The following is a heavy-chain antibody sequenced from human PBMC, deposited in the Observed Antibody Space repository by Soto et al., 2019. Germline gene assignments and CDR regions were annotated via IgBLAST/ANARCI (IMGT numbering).Heavy chain of an antibody. CDR1: GYSFTSYW. CDR2: IYPGDSDT. CDR3: ASGFRLAAAGPFDAFDI. V-gene: IGHV5-51*01. D-gene: IGHD6-13*01. J-gene: IGHJ3*02. Sequence: PRESLKISCKGSGYSFTSYWIGWVRQMPGKGLEWMGIIYPGDSDTRYSPSFQGQVTISADKSISTAYLQWSSLKASDTAMYYCASGFRLAAAGPFDAFDIWGQGTMVTVSS.